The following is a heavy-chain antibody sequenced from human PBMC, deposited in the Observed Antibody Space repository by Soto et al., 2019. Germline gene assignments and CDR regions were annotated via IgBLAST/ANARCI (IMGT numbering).Heavy chain of an antibody. CDR3: VRVGYRSSDY. V-gene: IGHV3-7*01. D-gene: IGHD3-16*02. CDR1: GCTCINYG. CDR2: IKQDGSEK. J-gene: IGHJ4*02. Sequence: GGSLRVSCGVSGCTCINYGRSCVRQAPGKGLEWVANIKQDGSEKHYVDSVKGRFTISRDNTKNSLYLEMNSLRVEDTAVYYCVRVGYRSSDYWGQGTLVTVSS.